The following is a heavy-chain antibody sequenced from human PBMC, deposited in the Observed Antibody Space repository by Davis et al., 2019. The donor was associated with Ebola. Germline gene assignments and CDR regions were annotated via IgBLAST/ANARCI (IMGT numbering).Heavy chain of an antibody. CDR1: GFTFSSYW. CDR3: ARDFDKVRT. J-gene: IGHJ4*02. D-gene: IGHD1-1*01. CDR2: INPDGTKT. V-gene: IGHV3-74*01. Sequence: GESLKISCAASGFTFSSYWMHWVRQAPGKGLVWVSRINPDGTKTGYADSVRGRFTISRDNAKNTLYLQMNSLRAEDTAVYYCARDFDKVRTWGQGTLVTVSS.